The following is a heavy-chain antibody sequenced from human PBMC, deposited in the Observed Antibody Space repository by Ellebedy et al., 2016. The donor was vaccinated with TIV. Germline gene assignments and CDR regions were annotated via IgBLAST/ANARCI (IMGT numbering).Heavy chain of an antibody. J-gene: IGHJ6*02. Sequence: SETLSLXCTVSGGSISSGGYYWSWIRQHPGKGLEWIGYIYYSGSTYYNPSLKSRVTISVDTSKNQFSLKLSSVTAADTAVYYCARDPRVGAAAGMDVWGQGTTVTVSS. CDR1: GGSISSGGYY. V-gene: IGHV4-31*03. CDR2: IYYSGST. CDR3: ARDPRVGAAAGMDV. D-gene: IGHD6-13*01.